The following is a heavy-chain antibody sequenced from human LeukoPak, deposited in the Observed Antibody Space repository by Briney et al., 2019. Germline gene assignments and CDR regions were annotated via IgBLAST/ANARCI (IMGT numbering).Heavy chain of an antibody. CDR2: IYYSGST. CDR1: GGSISSYY. D-gene: IGHD6-6*01. J-gene: IGHJ6*03. V-gene: IGHV4-59*01. Sequence: PSETLSLTCTVSGGSISSYYWSWIRRPPGKGLEWIGYIYYSGSTNYNPSLKSRVTISVDTSKNQFSLKLSSVTAADTAVYYCARGDSSSSYYYYYYMDVWGKGTTVTVSS. CDR3: ARGDSSSSYYYYYYMDV.